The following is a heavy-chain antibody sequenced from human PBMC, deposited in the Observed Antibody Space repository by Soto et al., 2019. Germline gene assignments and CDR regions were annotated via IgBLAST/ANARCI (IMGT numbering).Heavy chain of an antibody. D-gene: IGHD2-2*01. CDR3: AAASSTSGGYYGMDV. CDR1: GFTFTSAA. Sequence: QMQLVQSGPEVKKPGTSVKVSCKTSGFTFTSAAMQWVRQTRGQRLEWIGWIVVGSGHTNYAQKFQERVTITRDMSTSTAYMELRSLRSEDTAVYYCAAASSTSGGYYGMDVGGQGTTVTVSS. CDR2: IVVGSGHT. V-gene: IGHV1-58*02. J-gene: IGHJ6*02.